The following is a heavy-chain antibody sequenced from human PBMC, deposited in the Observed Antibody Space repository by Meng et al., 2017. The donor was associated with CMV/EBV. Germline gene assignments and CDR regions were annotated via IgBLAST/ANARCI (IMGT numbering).Heavy chain of an antibody. Sequence: SSVTVACKASGGTFSSYTISWVRQAPGQGLDWMGRIIPILGIANDAQKFQDRVTITADKTTSTAYMELSGLRYEDTAVYYCARDYSNYEGYYYYCGMDVWDRGTAVAVSS. CDR3: ARDYSNYEGYYYYCGMDV. CDR2: IIPILGIA. CDR1: GGTFSSYT. V-gene: IGHV1-69*04. J-gene: IGHJ6*02. D-gene: IGHD4-11*01.